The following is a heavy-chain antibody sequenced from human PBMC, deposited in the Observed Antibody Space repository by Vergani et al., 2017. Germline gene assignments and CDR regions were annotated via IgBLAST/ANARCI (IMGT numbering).Heavy chain of an antibody. Sequence: EVMLVQSGAEVKKPGESLKISCKYSESSFISNEIAWVRQMSGKGLQWMGNINPIDSKIAYSPSFQGQAIMSLDKSITTAYLQWRSLKASDTAIYYCTRHXAWGDGTCLHFDHWGQGTQVTVSS. CDR2: INPIDSKI. CDR3: TRHXAWGDGTCLHFDH. V-gene: IGHV5-51*01. D-gene: IGHD2-21*01. CDR1: ESSFISNE. J-gene: IGHJ4*02.